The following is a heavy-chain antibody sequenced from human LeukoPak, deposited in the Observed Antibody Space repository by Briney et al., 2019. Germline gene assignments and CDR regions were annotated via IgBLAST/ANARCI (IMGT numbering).Heavy chain of an antibody. V-gene: IGHV3-30*03. Sequence: PGGSLRLSCAASGFTFSSYGMHWVRQAPGKGLEWVAVISYDGSNKYYADSVKGRFTISRDNSKNTLYLQMNSLRAEDTAVYYCARVKGSGSFRYWGQGTLVTVSS. CDR2: ISYDGSNK. CDR1: GFTFSSYG. J-gene: IGHJ4*02. CDR3: ARVKGSGSFRY. D-gene: IGHD3-10*01.